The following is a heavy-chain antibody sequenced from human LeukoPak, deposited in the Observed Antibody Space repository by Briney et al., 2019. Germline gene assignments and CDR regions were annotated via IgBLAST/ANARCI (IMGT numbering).Heavy chain of an antibody. V-gene: IGHV3-23*01. D-gene: IGHD3-22*01. J-gene: IGHJ4*02. CDR1: GITLSNYG. CDR2: ISDSGGST. Sequence: GGSLRLSCAVSGITLSNYGMSWVRQAPGKGLEWVAGISDSGGSTNYADSVKGRFTISRDSPKNTLYLQMTSLRAEDTAVYFCAKRGVVIRVILVGFNKEAYYFDSWGQGALATVSS. CDR3: AKRGVVIRVILVGFNKEAYYFDS.